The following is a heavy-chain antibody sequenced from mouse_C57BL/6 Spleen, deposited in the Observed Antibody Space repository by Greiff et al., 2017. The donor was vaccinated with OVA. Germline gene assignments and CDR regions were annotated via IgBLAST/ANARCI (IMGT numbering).Heavy chain of an antibody. Sequence: DVKLEESEGGLVQPGRSLKLSCTASGFTFSDYYMAWVRQVPDKGLEWVANLNSDGSSTYYQDYLKSSFIISRDTAKNQLSLQMSGLQSEDTSTYSCARSLYYWWGFAYEGQGTLVTVSA. CDR2: LNSDGSST. V-gene: IGHV5-16*01. CDR3: ARSLYYWWGFAY. J-gene: IGHJ3*01. CDR1: GFTFSDYY. D-gene: IGHD1-1*01.